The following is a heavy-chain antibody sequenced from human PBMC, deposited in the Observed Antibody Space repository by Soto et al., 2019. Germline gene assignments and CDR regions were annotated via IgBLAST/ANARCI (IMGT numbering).Heavy chain of an antibody. CDR3: ARDLGVAVATLTLDY. CDR2: INAGNGNT. J-gene: IGHJ4*02. CDR1: GYTFTSYA. Sequence: ASVKVSCKASGYTFTSYAMHWVRQAPGQRLEWMGWINAGNGNTKYSQKFQGRVTITRDTSASTAYMELSSLRSEDTAVYYCARDLGVAVATLTLDYWGQGTLVTVSS. D-gene: IGHD2-15*01. V-gene: IGHV1-3*01.